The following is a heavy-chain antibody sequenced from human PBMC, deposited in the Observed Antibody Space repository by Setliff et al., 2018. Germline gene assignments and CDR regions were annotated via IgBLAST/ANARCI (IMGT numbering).Heavy chain of an antibody. V-gene: IGHV4-31*03. CDR2: IFYNGNT. J-gene: IGHJ5*02. CDR1: GDFISSGGYT. Sequence: SETLSLTCNVSGDFISSGGYTWNWIRQHPEMGLEWIGYIFYNGNTFYNPSLQSRVTISVDTSENQFSLKLTSLNAADSAVYYCARASHSYGSPNWFDPWGPGTLVT. D-gene: IGHD3-22*01. CDR3: ARASHSYGSPNWFDP.